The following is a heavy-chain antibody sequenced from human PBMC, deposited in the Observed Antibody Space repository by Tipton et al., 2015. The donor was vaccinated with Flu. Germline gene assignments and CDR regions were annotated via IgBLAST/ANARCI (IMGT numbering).Heavy chain of an antibody. CDR3: AGGGEIISY. V-gene: IGHV4-59*01. Sequence: TLSLTCTVSGGSISSYYLSWIRQPPGKGLEWMGYIYYSGSTNYNPSRKSRVTISVDTSKNQFSLKLSSVTAADTAVYYCAGGGEIISYGGQGTLVTVSS. CDR2: IYYSGST. J-gene: IGHJ4*02. D-gene: IGHD3-16*01. CDR1: GGSISSYY.